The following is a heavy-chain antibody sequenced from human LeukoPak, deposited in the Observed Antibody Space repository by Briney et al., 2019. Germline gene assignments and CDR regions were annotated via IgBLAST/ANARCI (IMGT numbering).Heavy chain of an antibody. CDR2: IYHSGST. CDR3: AREMEWELLPDDY. Sequence: SETLSLTCTVSGYSISSGYYWGWIRQPPGKGLEWIGSIYHSGSTYYNPSLKSRVTISVDTSKNQFSLKLSSVTAADTAVYYCAREMEWELLPDDYWGQGTLVTVSS. J-gene: IGHJ4*02. CDR1: GYSISSGYY. D-gene: IGHD1-26*01. V-gene: IGHV4-38-2*02.